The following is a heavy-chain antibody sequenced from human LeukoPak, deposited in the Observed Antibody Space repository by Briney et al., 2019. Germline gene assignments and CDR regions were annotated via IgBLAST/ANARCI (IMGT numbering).Heavy chain of an antibody. J-gene: IGHJ4*02. D-gene: IGHD1-1*01. CDR2: IYYSGST. CDR1: GGSISSYY. Sequence: SETLSLTCTVSGGSISSYYWSWIRQPPGKGLEWIGFIYYSGSTNYNPSLKSRVTISVDTSKNQFSLKLSSVTAADTAVYYCARGHYGNARPRGDYWGQGTLVTVSS. CDR3: ARGHYGNARPRGDY. V-gene: IGHV4-59*08.